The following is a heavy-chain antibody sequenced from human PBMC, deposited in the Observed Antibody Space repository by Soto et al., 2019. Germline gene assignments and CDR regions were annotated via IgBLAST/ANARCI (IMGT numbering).Heavy chain of an antibody. V-gene: IGHV4-39*01. D-gene: IGHD6-13*01. Sequence: QLQLQESGPGLVKPSETLSLTCTVSGGSISSSSYYWGWIRQPPGKGLEWIGSIYYSGSTYYNPSLKRRATXSXDXXKNPFSLKLSSVTAADTAVYYCARHQSHSSSYVDPWGQGTLVTVSS. CDR3: ARHQSHSSSYVDP. CDR1: GGSISSSSYY. CDR2: IYYSGST. J-gene: IGHJ5*02.